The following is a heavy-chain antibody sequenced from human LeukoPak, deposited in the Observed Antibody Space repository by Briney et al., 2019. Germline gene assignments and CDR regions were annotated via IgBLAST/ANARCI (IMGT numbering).Heavy chain of an antibody. Sequence: SETLSLTCAVYGGSFSGYYWSWIRQPAGKGLEWIGRIYTSGSTNYNPSLKSRVTMSVDTSKNQFSLKLSSVTAADTAVYYCARDHDFWSGPGYYYYYMDVWGKGTTVTVSS. D-gene: IGHD3-3*01. CDR3: ARDHDFWSGPGYYYYYMDV. CDR1: GGSFSGYY. V-gene: IGHV4-4*07. CDR2: IYTSGST. J-gene: IGHJ6*03.